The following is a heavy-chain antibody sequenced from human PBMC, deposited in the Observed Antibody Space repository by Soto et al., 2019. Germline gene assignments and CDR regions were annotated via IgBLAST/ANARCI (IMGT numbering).Heavy chain of an antibody. CDR3: AIVVGALGHWFDP. J-gene: IGHJ5*02. Sequence: QVQLVQSGAEVKKPGASVKVSCKASGYTFTSYGISWVRQAPGQGLEWMGRISAYNGNTNYAQKLQGRVTMTTDTSKSPAYMELRSLRSDVTAVYFCAIVVGALGHWFDPWGQGTLVSVSS. CDR2: ISAYNGNT. CDR1: GYTFTSYG. V-gene: IGHV1-18*01. D-gene: IGHD1-26*01.